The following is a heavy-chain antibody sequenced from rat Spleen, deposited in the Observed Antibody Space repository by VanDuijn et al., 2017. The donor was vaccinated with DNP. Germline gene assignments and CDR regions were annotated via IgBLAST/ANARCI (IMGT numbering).Heavy chain of an antibody. Sequence: EVQLVESGGGLVQPGGSLTLSCAASGFTLNKYWMTWIRQTPGKGLECIASIISSGGNTYYPEAVKGRFTISRDDAKNSLYLQMNSLRSEDTATYYCTRQLGLDYWGQGVMVTVSS. CDR1: GFTLNKYW. CDR3: TRQLGLDY. V-gene: IGHV5-31*01. D-gene: IGHD5-1*01. CDR2: IISSGGNT. J-gene: IGHJ2*01.